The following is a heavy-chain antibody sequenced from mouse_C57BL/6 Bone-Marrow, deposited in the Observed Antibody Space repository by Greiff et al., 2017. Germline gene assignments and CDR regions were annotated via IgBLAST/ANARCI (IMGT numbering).Heavy chain of an antibody. CDR2: IDPSDSYT. D-gene: IGHD1-1*01. V-gene: IGHV1-59*01. CDR1: GYTFTSYW. CDR3: AIDYYGSSYDY. Sequence: QVQLQQPGAELVRPGTSVKLSCKASGYTFTSYWMHWVKQRPGQGLEWIGVIDPSDSYTNYNQKFKGKATLTVDTSSSTAYMQLSSLTSEDSAVYYCAIDYYGSSYDYWGQGTTLTVSS. J-gene: IGHJ2*01.